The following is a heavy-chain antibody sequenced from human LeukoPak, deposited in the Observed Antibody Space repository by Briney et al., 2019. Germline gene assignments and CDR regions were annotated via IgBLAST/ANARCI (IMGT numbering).Heavy chain of an antibody. CDR2: IYHSGST. V-gene: IGHV4-30-2*01. D-gene: IGHD3-22*01. CDR3: ASIDYDSSGSLFDY. J-gene: IGHJ4*02. CDR1: GGSISSGGYS. Sequence: SETLSHTCAVSGGSISSGGYSWGWIRQPPGKGLEWIGYIYHSGSTYYNPSLKSRVTISVDRSKNQFSLKLSSVTAADTAVYYCASIDYDSSGSLFDYWGQGTLVTVSS.